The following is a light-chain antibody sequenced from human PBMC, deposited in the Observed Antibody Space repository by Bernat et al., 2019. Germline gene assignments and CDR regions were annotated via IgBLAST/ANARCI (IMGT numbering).Light chain of an antibody. Sequence: DIQLTQSPSFLSASVGDRVTITCRASQGISSYLAWYQQKPGKAPRLLISGVSTLQSGVPSRFSGSGSGTEFTLTISSLQPEDFATYYCQQLHTYLPLTFGGGTKVEIK. J-gene: IGKJ4*01. CDR2: GVS. CDR3: QQLHTYLPLT. V-gene: IGKV1-9*01. CDR1: QGISSY.